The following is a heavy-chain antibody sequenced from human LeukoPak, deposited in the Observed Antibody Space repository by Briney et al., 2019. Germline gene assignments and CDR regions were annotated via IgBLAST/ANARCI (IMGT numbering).Heavy chain of an antibody. V-gene: IGHV3-30*03. Sequence: GRSLRLSCAASGFTFSSYGMHWVRQAPGKGLEWVAVISYDGSNKYYADSVKGRFTISRDNSKNKLYLQMNSLRAEDTAVYYCATSLRYFETNFDYWGQGTLVTVSS. J-gene: IGHJ4*02. CDR1: GFTFSSYG. CDR2: ISYDGSNK. D-gene: IGHD3-9*01. CDR3: ATSLRYFETNFDY.